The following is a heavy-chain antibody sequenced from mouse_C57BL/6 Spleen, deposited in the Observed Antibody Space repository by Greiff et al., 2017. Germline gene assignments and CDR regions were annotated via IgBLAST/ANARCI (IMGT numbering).Heavy chain of an antibody. J-gene: IGHJ2*01. CDR1: GYSITSGYY. D-gene: IGHD3-2*02. CDR3: ASRDSSGYRRYFDY. Sequence: EVQLQQSGPGLVKPSQSLSLTCSVTGYSITSGYYWNWIRQFPGNKLEWMGYISYDGSHNYNPSLKNRISITRDTSKNQFFLKLNSVTTEDTATYYCASRDSSGYRRYFDYWGQGTTLTVSS. V-gene: IGHV3-6*01. CDR2: ISYDGSH.